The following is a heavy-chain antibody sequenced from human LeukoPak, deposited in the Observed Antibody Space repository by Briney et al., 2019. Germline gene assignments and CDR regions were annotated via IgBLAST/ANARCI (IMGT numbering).Heavy chain of an antibody. Sequence: SETLSLTCTVSGGSISSYYWSWIRQPPGKGLEWIGYIYYSGSTNYNPSLKSRVTISVDTSKNQFSLKLSSVTAADTAVYYCAREGYYDSSGYQDYWGQGTLVTVSS. V-gene: IGHV4-59*12. CDR1: GGSISSYY. CDR2: IYYSGST. D-gene: IGHD3-22*01. J-gene: IGHJ4*02. CDR3: AREGYYDSSGYQDY.